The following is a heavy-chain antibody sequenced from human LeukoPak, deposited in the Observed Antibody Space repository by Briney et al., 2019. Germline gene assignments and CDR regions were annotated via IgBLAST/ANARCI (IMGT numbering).Heavy chain of an antibody. V-gene: IGHV3-33*01. Sequence: PGRSLRLSCAASGFTFSSYGMHWVRQAPGKGLEWVAVIWYDGSNKYYADSVKGQFTISRDNSKNTLYLQMNSLRAEDTAVYYCAREGTYSSSWYPNWFDPWGQGTLVTVSS. CDR2: IWYDGSNK. CDR3: AREGTYSSSWYPNWFDP. D-gene: IGHD6-13*01. J-gene: IGHJ5*02. CDR1: GFTFSSYG.